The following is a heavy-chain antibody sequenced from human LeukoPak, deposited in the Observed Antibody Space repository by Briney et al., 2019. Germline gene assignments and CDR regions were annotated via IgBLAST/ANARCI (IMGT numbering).Heavy chain of an antibody. CDR2: MYTGGTT. Sequence: GGSLSLSCAASGFTVSGTHMSWVRQAPGKGLEWVSAMYTGGTTYYADSVKGRFTISRDNSRNTLFLHMSSLRADDTAVYYCAKDEATSGAGLASWGQGHLVTVSS. J-gene: IGHJ4*02. CDR1: GFTVSGTH. D-gene: IGHD7-27*01. V-gene: IGHV3-53*01. CDR3: AKDEATSGAGLAS.